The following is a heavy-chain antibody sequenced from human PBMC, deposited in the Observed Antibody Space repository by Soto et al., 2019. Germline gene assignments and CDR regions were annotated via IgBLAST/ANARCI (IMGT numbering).Heavy chain of an antibody. J-gene: IGHJ5*02. Sequence: SETLSLTCTVSGGSISSYYWSWIRQPPGKGLEWIGYIYYRGSTNYNPSLKSRVTITVDTSKNQFSLKQSSVTTADTAVYYCARESYYDSSGYINWFDPWGQGTLVTVSS. V-gene: IGHV4-59*01. CDR2: IYYRGST. CDR3: ARESYYDSSGYINWFDP. D-gene: IGHD3-22*01. CDR1: GGSISSYY.